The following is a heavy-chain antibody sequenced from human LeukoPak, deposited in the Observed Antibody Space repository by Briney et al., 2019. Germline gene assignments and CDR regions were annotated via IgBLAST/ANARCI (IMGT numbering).Heavy chain of an antibody. CDR3: ARKSTSRTGRYYYYYMDV. Sequence: GASVKVSCKASGGTFSSYAISWVRQAPGQGLEWMGGIIPIFGTANYAQKFQGRVTITADESTNTAYMELSSLRSEDTAVYYCARKSTSRTGRYYYYYMDVWGKGTTVTISS. CDR2: IIPIFGTA. V-gene: IGHV1-69*13. J-gene: IGHJ6*03. CDR1: GGTFSSYA. D-gene: IGHD2-2*01.